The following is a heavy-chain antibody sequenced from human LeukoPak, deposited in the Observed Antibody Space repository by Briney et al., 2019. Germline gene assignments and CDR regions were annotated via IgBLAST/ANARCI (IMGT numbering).Heavy chain of an antibody. J-gene: IGHJ5*02. Sequence: GGSLRLSCAASGFAFSSYAMSWVRQAPGKGLEWVSAISGSGGSTYYADSVKGRFTISRDNSKNTLYLQMNSLRAEDTAVYYCAKVSVQPGYSSGWSINWFDPWGQGTLVTVSS. CDR1: GFAFSSYA. V-gene: IGHV3-23*01. D-gene: IGHD6-19*01. CDR2: ISGSGGST. CDR3: AKVSVQPGYSSGWSINWFDP.